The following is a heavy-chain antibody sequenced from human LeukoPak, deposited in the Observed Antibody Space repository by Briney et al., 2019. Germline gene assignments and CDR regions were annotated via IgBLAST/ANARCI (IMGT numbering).Heavy chain of an antibody. D-gene: IGHD4-23*01. J-gene: IGHJ4*02. CDR3: AKDYGGLPSDWANYFDY. CDR1: GFTFGSSA. Sequence: QSGGSLRLSCAASGFTFGSSAMSWVRQAPGKGPEWVSTFSRSGPDTYYADSVKGRFTISRDNSKNTLYLQMNSLRAEDTAVYYCAKDYGGLPSDWANYFDYWGQGTLVTVSS. CDR2: FSRSGPDT. V-gene: IGHV3-23*01.